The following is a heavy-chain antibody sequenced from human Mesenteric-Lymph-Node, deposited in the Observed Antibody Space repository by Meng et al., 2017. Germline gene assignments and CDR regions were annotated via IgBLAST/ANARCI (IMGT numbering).Heavy chain of an antibody. J-gene: IGHJ4*02. CDR3: ARGRGYGDYGSLY. V-gene: IGHV4-4*02. D-gene: IGHD4-17*01. Sequence: QVQLPESGPGLVKPSETLSLTCAVSGGSISSVYWWTWVRQSPGKGLEWIGEIYHSGSTNYNPSLKSRVTISVDKSKNQFSLKLSSVTAADTAVYYCARGRGYGDYGSLYWGQGTLVTVSS. CDR1: GGSISSVYW. CDR2: IYHSGST.